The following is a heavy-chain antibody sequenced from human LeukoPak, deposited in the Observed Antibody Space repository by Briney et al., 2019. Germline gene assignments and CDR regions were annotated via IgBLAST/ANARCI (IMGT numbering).Heavy chain of an antibody. CDR1: GGSFSGYY. CDR2: INHSGST. Sequence: KPSETLSLTCAVYGGSFSGYYWSWIRQPPGKGLEWIGEINHSGSTNYNPSLKSRVTISVDTSKNQFSLKLSSVTAADTAVYYCARAADYYDSSGYYPLDYWGQGTLVTVSS. D-gene: IGHD3-22*01. J-gene: IGHJ4*02. CDR3: ARAADYYDSSGYYPLDY. V-gene: IGHV4-34*01.